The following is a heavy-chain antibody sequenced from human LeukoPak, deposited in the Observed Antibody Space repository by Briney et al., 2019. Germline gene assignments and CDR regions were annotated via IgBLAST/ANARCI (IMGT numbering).Heavy chain of an antibody. CDR3: ARVPRDCKTDTCYAWVDV. CDR2: INTNTGGT. CDR1: GYTFTNYG. Sequence: ASVKVSCKASGYTFTNYGISWVRQAPGQGLEWMGWINTNTGGTNYPQKFQDRVTMARDTSINIAYLYLRRLRSDDTAVYYCARVPRDCKTDTCYAWVDVWGQGTLVTVSS. J-gene: IGHJ4*02. V-gene: IGHV1-2*02. D-gene: IGHD3-16*01.